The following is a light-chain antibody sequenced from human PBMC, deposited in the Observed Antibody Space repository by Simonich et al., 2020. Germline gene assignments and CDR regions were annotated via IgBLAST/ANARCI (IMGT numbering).Light chain of an antibody. V-gene: IGKV1-5*03. J-gene: IGKJ1*01. CDR2: KAS. Sequence: DIQMTQSPSTLSASVGDRVTITCRASQSISSWLAWYQQKPGKAPKLLIYKASSLERGVPSRFRGSGSGTAFTLTISSLQPDDFATYYCQQYNSYWTFGQGTKVEIK. CDR1: QSISSW. CDR3: QQYNSYWT.